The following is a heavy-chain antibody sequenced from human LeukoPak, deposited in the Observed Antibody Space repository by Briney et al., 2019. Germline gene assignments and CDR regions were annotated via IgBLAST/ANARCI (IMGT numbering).Heavy chain of an antibody. V-gene: IGHV4-59*01. Sequence: PSETLSLTCTVSGGSLTTYHWSWLRQPPGKGLEWIGYIYYSGSINYNPSPNSRVTISLDTSKNEFSLTLRSVTAADTAVYYCARYPGASGDSYYFDYWGQGTRVTVSS. J-gene: IGHJ4*02. D-gene: IGHD4-17*01. CDR1: GGSLTTYH. CDR2: IYYSGSI. CDR3: ARYPGASGDSYYFDY.